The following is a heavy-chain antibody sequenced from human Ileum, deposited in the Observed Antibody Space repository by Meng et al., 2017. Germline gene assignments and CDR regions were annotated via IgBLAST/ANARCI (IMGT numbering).Heavy chain of an antibody. V-gene: IGHV1-2*02. CDR2: INPNSGGT. J-gene: IGHJ4*02. CDR3: ARPRDYDSGSFYGY. Sequence: GESLKISCKASGYTFTDYYMHWVRQAPGQGLEWMGWINPNSGGTPVAQKFQGRVTMTCDTSIRTAYMELSRLRSDDTAVYYCARPRDYDSGSFYGYWGQGTLVTVSS. CDR1: GYTFTDYY. D-gene: IGHD3-10*01.